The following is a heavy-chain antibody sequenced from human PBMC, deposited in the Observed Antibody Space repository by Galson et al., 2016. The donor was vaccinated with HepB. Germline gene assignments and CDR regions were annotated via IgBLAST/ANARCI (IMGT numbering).Heavy chain of an antibody. D-gene: IGHD4-23*01. CDR3: ARESGNFDAGYIYLDY. Sequence: SLRLSCAASGFTLSSKWMHWVRQAPGKGPVWVSGINNDGSRTFYADSVKGRFTISSDNAKNSLYLQMNSLRGEDTALYFCARESGNFDAGYIYLDYWGQGTLVTASS. CDR1: GFTLSSKW. V-gene: IGHV3-74*01. J-gene: IGHJ4*02. CDR2: INNDGSRT.